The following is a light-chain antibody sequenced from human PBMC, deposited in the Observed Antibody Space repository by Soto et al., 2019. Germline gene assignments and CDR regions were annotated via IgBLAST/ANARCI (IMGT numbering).Light chain of an antibody. CDR3: RSYAGSSTYD. Sequence: QSALTQPASVSGSPGQSITISCTGTSSDVGSYNLVSWYQQHPGKAPKLMIYEGSKRPSGVSNRFSGSKSGNTASLTISGLQAEDEADYYCRSYAGSSTYDFGTGTKHTVL. V-gene: IGLV2-23*01. CDR2: EGS. CDR1: SSDVGSYNL. J-gene: IGLJ1*01.